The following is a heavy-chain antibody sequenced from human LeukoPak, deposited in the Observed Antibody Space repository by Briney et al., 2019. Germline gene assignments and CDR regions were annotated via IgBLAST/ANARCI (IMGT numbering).Heavy chain of an antibody. CDR3: ATMVQGVYTYFGS. V-gene: IGHV4-59*01. J-gene: IGHJ4*02. D-gene: IGHD3-10*01. CDR2: IYYRGST. Sequence: SETLSLTCTVSGGSISSYYWSWIGQPPGKGLEWIGYIYYRGSTNYNPSLKSRVTISVDTSKNQFSLKLTSVTAADTAVYYCATMVQGVYTYFGSWGQGNLVAVSP. CDR1: GGSISSYY.